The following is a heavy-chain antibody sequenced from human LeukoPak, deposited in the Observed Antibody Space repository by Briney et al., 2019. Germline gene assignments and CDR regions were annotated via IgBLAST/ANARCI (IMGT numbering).Heavy chain of an antibody. J-gene: IGHJ5*02. V-gene: IGHV3-21*01. D-gene: IGHD5-18*01. CDR3: ARGQLWQTGWFDP. Sequence: GGSLRLSCAASGFTFSDCSMHWIRQAPGKGLEWVSCISSTSSYIYYADSVRGRFTISRDNAKNSLYLQMNSLRAEDTAVYYCARGQLWQTGWFDPWGQGTLVTVSS. CDR1: GFTFSDCS. CDR2: ISSTSSYI.